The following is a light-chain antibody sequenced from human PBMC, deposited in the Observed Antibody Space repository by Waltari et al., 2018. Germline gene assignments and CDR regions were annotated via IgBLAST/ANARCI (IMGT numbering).Light chain of an antibody. V-gene: IGKV1-5*03. CDR2: KAS. Sequence: DIQMTQSPSTLSASVGDRVTIPCRASQSISTWVAWYQQKPGKAPKLLIYKASDLESGVPSRFGGSGSGTEFTLTISSLQPDDFATYHCQQYYSSPWTFGRGTKVEI. CDR1: QSISTW. CDR3: QQYYSSPWT. J-gene: IGKJ1*01.